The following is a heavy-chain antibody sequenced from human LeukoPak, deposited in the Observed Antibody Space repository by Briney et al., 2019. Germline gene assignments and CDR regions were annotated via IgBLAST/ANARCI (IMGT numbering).Heavy chain of an antibody. CDR3: ARGFVHAFDI. D-gene: IGHD6-6*01. CDR2: IGVAADT. CDR1: GFAFSTYD. V-gene: IGHV3-13*04. Sequence: GGSLRLSCAASGFAFSTYDMHWVRHATGKGLEWVSAIGVAADTYYPGSVKGRFTISRENAKNSLYLQMNSLRAGDTAVYYCARGFVHAFDIWGQGTMVTVSS. J-gene: IGHJ3*02.